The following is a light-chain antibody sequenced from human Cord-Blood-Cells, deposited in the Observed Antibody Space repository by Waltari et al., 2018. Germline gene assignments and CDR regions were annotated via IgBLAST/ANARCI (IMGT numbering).Light chain of an antibody. CDR3: AAWDDSLRV. Sequence: QSVLTQPPSASGTSVHRLTISCPGSSSNIGSNYLYWYQHLPGTTPKPLIYRNNQRPAGVPDRFSGSKSGTSASLAISGLRSEDEADYYCAAWDDSLRVFGGGTKLTVL. CDR2: RNN. J-gene: IGLJ2*01. V-gene: IGLV1-47*01. CDR1: SSNIGSNY.